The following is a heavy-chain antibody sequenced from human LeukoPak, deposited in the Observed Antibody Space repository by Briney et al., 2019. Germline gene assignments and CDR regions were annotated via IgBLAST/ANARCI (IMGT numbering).Heavy chain of an antibody. J-gene: IGHJ4*02. CDR3: ARVGGSGWYAFDY. V-gene: IGHV6-1*01. D-gene: IGHD6-19*01. Sequence: SQTLSLTCVISGDTVSSNSGTWNWIRQSPSRGLEWLGRTYYRSQWYNDYAESVKSRITINPDTSKNQFSLQLNSVTPEDTAVYYCARVGGSGWYAFDYWGQGTLVSVCS. CDR2: TYYRSQWYN. CDR1: GDTVSSNSGT.